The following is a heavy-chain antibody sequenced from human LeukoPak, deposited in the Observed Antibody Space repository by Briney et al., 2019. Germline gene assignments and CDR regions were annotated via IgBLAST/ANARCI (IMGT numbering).Heavy chain of an antibody. CDR3: ARGRGWYFDL. CDR2: INSDGRII. Sequence: GGSLRLSCAASGFTFSNYSMNWVRQAPGKGLVWVSHINSDGRIINYADSVRGRFTISRDNAKNTLYLQMNSLRVEDTAVYYCARGRGWYFDLWGRGTLVTVSS. J-gene: IGHJ2*01. D-gene: IGHD3-10*01. CDR1: GFTFSNYS. V-gene: IGHV3-74*01.